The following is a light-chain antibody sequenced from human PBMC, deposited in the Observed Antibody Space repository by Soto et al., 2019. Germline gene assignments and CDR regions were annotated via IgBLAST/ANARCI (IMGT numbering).Light chain of an antibody. CDR1: QSVGSD. V-gene: IGKV3-15*01. CDR2: GAS. Sequence: ETVMTQSPATLSVSPGERATLSCRASQSVGSDLAWYQQKPGQAPRLLIYGASSRATGIPARFSGSGSGTEFTLTISSLQSEDSAVYFCQQYNNWPRTFGQGTKVDIK. J-gene: IGKJ1*01. CDR3: QQYNNWPRT.